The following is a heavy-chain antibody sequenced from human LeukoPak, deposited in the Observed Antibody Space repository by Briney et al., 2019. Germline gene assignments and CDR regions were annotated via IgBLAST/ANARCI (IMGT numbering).Heavy chain of an antibody. D-gene: IGHD6-6*01. CDR3: ARASSSSSGGLDY. V-gene: IGHV1-2*02. CDR2: INPNSGGT. CDR1: GYTFTGYY. Sequence: ASVKVSCKASGYTFTGYYMHWVRQAPGQGLEWMGWINPNSGGTNYAQKFQGRVTMTRDTSISTAYMELSRQRSDDTAVYYCARASSSSSGGLDYWGQGTLVTVSS. J-gene: IGHJ4*02.